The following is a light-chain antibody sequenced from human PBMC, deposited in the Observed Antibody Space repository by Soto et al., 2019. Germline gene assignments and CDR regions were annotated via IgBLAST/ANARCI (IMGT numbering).Light chain of an antibody. CDR2: DVS. CDR1: QSISSW. V-gene: IGKV1-5*01. J-gene: IGKJ1*01. Sequence: DIQMTQSPSTLSASVRDRVTITCRASQSISSWLAWYQQKPGQAPKLLMYDVSRLESGVPSRFSGSVYGPVXSLASPSLQQDAFAAYSCKQDSSVWLFGQGTKVDI. CDR3: KQDSSVWL.